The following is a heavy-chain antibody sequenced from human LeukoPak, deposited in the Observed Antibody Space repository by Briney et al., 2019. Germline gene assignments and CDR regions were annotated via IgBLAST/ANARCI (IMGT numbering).Heavy chain of an antibody. CDR1: GFTFSRYW. Sequence: GGSLRLSCAGSGFTFSRYWMHWVRQAPGKGLVWVARINSDGSSTSYADSVKGRFTISRDNAKNTLYLQMNSLRAEDTAVYYCATDEGATEFDYWGQGTLVTVSS. D-gene: IGHD1-26*01. CDR2: INSDGSST. V-gene: IGHV3-74*01. CDR3: ATDEGATEFDY. J-gene: IGHJ4*02.